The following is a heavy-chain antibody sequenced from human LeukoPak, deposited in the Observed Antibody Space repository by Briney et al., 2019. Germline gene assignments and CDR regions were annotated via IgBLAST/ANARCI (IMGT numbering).Heavy chain of an antibody. Sequence: SQTLSLTCAVSGCSISSGGYSWSWIRQPPGKGLEWIGYIDHSGSTYYNPSLKSRVTISVDRSKNQFYLKLSSVTAAETAVYYCARGGTVTLYYYYGMDVWGQGTTVTVSS. V-gene: IGHV4-30-2*01. J-gene: IGHJ6*02. CDR3: ARGGTVTLYYYYGMDV. CDR2: IDHSGST. CDR1: GCSISSGGYS. D-gene: IGHD4-17*01.